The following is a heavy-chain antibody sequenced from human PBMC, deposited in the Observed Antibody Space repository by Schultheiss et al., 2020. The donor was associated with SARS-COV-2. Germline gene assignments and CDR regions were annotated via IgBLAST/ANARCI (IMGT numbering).Heavy chain of an antibody. Sequence: GESLKISCAASGFTFSSYSMNWVRQAPGKGLEWVSPISSSSSYIYYADSVKGRFTISRDNAKNSLYLQMNSLRAGDTAVYYCAKDQSNYVNYYYGMDVWGQGTTVTVSS. D-gene: IGHD4-11*01. CDR1: GFTFSSYS. J-gene: IGHJ6*02. CDR2: ISSSSSYI. CDR3: AKDQSNYVNYYYGMDV. V-gene: IGHV3-21*01.